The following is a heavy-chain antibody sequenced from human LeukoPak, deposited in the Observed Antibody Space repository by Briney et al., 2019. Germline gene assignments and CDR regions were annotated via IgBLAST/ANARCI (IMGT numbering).Heavy chain of an antibody. D-gene: IGHD6-13*01. CDR2: IYYSGST. V-gene: IGHV4-59*01. CDR1: GGSISNYY. J-gene: IGHJ4*02. CDR3: ARAGRSWSTGYFFDY. Sequence: SETLSLTCTVSGGSISNYYWSWIRQPPGKGLEWIGYIYYSGSTNYNPSLESRVTISLDTSRNQFSLKVSSVTAADTAAYCCARAGRSWSTGYFFDYWGQGTLVTVSS.